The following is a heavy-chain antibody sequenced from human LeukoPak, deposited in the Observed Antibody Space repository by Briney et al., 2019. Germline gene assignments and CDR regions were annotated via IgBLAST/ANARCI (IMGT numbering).Heavy chain of an antibody. D-gene: IGHD1-1*01. CDR2: ISHDGSSA. V-gene: IGHV3-74*01. J-gene: IGHJ4*02. CDR3: ARYQQTGHESDY. CDR1: GFPFNNYW. Sequence: GPLLLSCASSGFPFNNYWMHWVRQPPGKGLICVARISHDGSSAYGADSVKGRFTIPRDNARSTLYLQMNSVRAEDTAVYYCARYQQTGHESDYWGQGTLVTVPS.